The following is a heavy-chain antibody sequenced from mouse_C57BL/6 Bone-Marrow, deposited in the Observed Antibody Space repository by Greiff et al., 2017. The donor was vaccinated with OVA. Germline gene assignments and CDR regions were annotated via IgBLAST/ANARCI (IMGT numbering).Heavy chain of an antibody. J-gene: IGHJ2*01. CDR3: TPLPSGYFDY. D-gene: IGHD2-10*02. Sequence: EVHLVESGGGLVQPGGSMKLSCVASGFTFSNYWMNWVRQSPEKGLEWVAQIRLKSDNYATHYAESVKGRFTISRDDSKSSVYLQMNNLRAEDTGIYYCTPLPSGYFDYWGQGTTLTVSS. V-gene: IGHV6-3*01. CDR1: GFTFSNYW. CDR2: IRLKSDNYAT.